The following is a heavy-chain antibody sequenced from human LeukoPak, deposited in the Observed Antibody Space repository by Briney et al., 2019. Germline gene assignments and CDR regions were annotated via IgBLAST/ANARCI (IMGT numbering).Heavy chain of an antibody. D-gene: IGHD3-22*01. Sequence: PGGSLRLSCAASGFTFSRYAMSWVRQAPGKGLEWVSGISGGGGSTYYADSMKGRLTISRDNSKNTLYLQMDSLRAEDTAVYYCAKERSGYYCPFDYWGQGTLVTVSS. CDR1: GFTFSRYA. J-gene: IGHJ4*02. CDR3: AKERSGYYCPFDY. V-gene: IGHV3-23*01. CDR2: ISGGGGST.